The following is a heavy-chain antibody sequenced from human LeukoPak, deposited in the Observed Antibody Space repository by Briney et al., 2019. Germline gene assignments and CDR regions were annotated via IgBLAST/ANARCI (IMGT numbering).Heavy chain of an antibody. J-gene: IGHJ3*02. CDR3: ASGGWGDAFDI. CDR1: GFTFSSYS. D-gene: IGHD3-16*01. CDR2: ISSSSSYI. Sequence: GGSLRLSCAASGFTFSSYSMNWVRRAPGKGLEWVSSISSSSSYIYYADSVKGRFTISRDNAKNSLYLQMNSLRAEDTAVYYCASGGWGDAFDIWGQGTMVTVSS. V-gene: IGHV3-21*01.